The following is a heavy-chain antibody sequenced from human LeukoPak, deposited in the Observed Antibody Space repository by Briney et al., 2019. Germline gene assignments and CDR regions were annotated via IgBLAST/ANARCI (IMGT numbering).Heavy chain of an antibody. V-gene: IGHV4-39*01. Sequence: GWIRQPAGKGLEWIGSIYYSGNTNYTPSLKSRVTISIDTSKNQFSLRLSSVTAADTAVYYCARRDSWGQGTLVTVSS. J-gene: IGHJ4*02. CDR2: IYYSGNT. CDR3: ARRDS.